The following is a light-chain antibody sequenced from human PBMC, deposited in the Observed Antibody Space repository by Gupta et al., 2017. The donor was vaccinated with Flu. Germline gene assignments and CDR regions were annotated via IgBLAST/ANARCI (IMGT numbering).Light chain of an antibody. CDR1: SSNIDNNY. V-gene: IGLV1-51*02. CDR2: END. J-gene: IGLJ3*02. Sequence: QSVLTQPPSVSAAPGQKVTISCTGTSSNIDNNYVSCHPQFPGPAHKLLIQENDKRPSGITDRFAGSKTGTSATLGITGLQTGDEAEDDCATWVSSLRTAMFGGGTKLTVL. CDR3: ATWVSSLRTAM.